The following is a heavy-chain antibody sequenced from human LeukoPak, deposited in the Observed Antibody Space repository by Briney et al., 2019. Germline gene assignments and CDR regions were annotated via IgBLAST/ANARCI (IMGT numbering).Heavy chain of an antibody. CDR3: ARDRRYCSGGSCYFDYFFDY. CDR2: ISYDGSIN. D-gene: IGHD2-15*01. Sequence: PGGSLRLSCAASGFTFNSYAVHWVRQAPGKGLEWVAVISYDGSINFYSASVKGRFTISRDNSKNTLYLQMNSLRADDTALYFCARDRRYCSGGSCYFDYFFDYWGQGTLLTVSS. CDR1: GFTFNSYA. V-gene: IGHV3-30*04. J-gene: IGHJ4*02.